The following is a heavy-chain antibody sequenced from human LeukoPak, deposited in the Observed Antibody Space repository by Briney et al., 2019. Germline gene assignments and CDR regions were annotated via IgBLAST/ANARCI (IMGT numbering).Heavy chain of an antibody. J-gene: IGHJ6*03. CDR1: GGSTSSNY. V-gene: IGHV4-4*09. CDR2: IYSTAST. D-gene: IGHD5-24*01. Sequence: PSETLSLTCTVSGGSTSSNYWSWLRQPPGKGLEWIGYIYSTASTNYNPSLRSQVSMSIDASKNQFYLKLSSVTAADTAVYYCATRAGYGYMDVWGKGTTVTVSS. CDR3: ATRAGYGYMDV.